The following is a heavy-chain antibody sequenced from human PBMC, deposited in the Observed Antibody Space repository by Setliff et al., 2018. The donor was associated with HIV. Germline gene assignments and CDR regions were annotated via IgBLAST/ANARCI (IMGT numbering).Heavy chain of an antibody. CDR1: GASINSGSHN. CDR2: LHYTGTT. CDR3: ARRIQLRDSSGRSCWTFDI. V-gene: IGHV4-39*01. D-gene: IGHD2-15*01. J-gene: IGHJ3*02. Sequence: PSETLSLTCTVSGASINSGSHNWGWIRQPPGKGLEWIATLHYTGTTYYNPSLKSRVTISTDTSKNQFSLKLSSVTAADTAVYYCARRIQLRDSSGRSCWTFDIWVQGTMVTVSS.